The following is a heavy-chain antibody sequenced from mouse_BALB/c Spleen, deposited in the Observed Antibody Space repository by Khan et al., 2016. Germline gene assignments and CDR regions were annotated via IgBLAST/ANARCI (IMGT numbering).Heavy chain of an antibody. CDR2: IWAGGST. D-gene: IGHD1-1*02. Sequence: QVQLKESGPGLVAPSQSLSITCTVSGFSLTSYGVHWVRQPPGKGLEWLGVIWAGGSTNYNSALMSRLSISKDNSKSLVFLKMNSLTTDDTAMYDCARDLWYYGGRSFDYWGQGTTLTVSS. J-gene: IGHJ2*01. V-gene: IGHV2-9*02. CDR3: ARDLWYYGGRSFDY. CDR1: GFSLTSYG.